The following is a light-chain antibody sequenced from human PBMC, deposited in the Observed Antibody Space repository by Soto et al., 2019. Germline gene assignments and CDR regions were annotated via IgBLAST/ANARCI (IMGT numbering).Light chain of an antibody. V-gene: IGKV3-11*01. J-gene: IGKJ4*01. CDR2: DAS. CDR3: QQRSNWPGLT. Sequence: ELVLTQSPATLSLSPGERATLSCRASQSVSSYLAWYQQKPGQAPRLLIYDASNRATGIPARFSGSGSGTDFTLTISSLGPEDFAVYYCQQRSNWPGLTFGGGTKVDIK. CDR1: QSVSSY.